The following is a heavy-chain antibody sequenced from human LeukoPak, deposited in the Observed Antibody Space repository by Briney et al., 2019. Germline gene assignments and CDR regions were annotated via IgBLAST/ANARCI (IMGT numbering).Heavy chain of an antibody. Sequence: GGSLRLSCAASGFTFSSYWMSWVRQAPGKGLEWVANIKEDGSEKYYVDSVKGRFTISRDNAKNSLYLQMNSLGAEDTAVYYCARRLGLGFGEYSNNWFDPWGQGTLVTVSS. D-gene: IGHD3-10*01. V-gene: IGHV3-7*01. CDR3: ARRLGLGFGEYSNNWFDP. CDR2: IKEDGSEK. CDR1: GFTFSSYW. J-gene: IGHJ5*02.